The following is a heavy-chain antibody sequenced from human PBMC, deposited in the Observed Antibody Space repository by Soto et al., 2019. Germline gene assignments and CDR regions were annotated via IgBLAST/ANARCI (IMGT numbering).Heavy chain of an antibody. J-gene: IGHJ5*02. CDR3: CVVKRRDQYSTSGYWFDP. V-gene: IGHV3-15*01. D-gene: IGHD2-15*01. CDR1: GFTFSHAW. CDR2: IKSKTDGETE. Sequence: GGSLRLSCAASGFTFSHAWMSWVRQAPGKGLEWVGRIKSKTDGETEDYGAPVRGRFTISRDDSKDTLYLQMNSLRIEDTAVYYCCVVKRRDQYSTSGYWFDPWGPGTLVTVSS.